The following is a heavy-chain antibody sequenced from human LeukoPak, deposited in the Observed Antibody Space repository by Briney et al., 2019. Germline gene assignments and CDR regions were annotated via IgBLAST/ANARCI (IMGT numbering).Heavy chain of an antibody. V-gene: IGHV3-23*01. D-gene: IGHD1-26*01. CDR1: GFAFSGYA. J-gene: IGHJ4*02. Sequence: PGGSLRLSCAASGFAFSGYAMSWVRQAPGKGLECVCSINAIGGTTNYADSVRGRFTISRDNSKNTLYLQMNSLRAEDTALYYCAKRRGNILPSWYFDYWGQGTLVTVSS. CDR2: INAIGGTT. CDR3: AKRRGNILPSWYFDY.